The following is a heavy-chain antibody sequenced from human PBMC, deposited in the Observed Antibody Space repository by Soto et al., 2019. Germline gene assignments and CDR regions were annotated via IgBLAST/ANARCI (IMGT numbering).Heavy chain of an antibody. D-gene: IGHD3-9*01. CDR3: ARGLVIRPYYYHGMDV. V-gene: IGHV4-30-4*01. J-gene: IGHJ6*02. CDR2: ISSIGST. CDR1: GGSISSGDYF. Sequence: QVQLQESGPGLVKPSQTLSLTCTVSGGSISSGDYFWSWIRQSPGKGLEWIGYISSIGSTYYNPSLKSRVSVSRDTSKNQFSLKLSSVTTTDTAVYYCARGLVIRPYYYHGMDVWGQETTVTVSS.